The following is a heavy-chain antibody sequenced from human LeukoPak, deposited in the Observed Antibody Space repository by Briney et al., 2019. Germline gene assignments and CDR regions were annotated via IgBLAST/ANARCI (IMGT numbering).Heavy chain of an antibody. CDR2: INPNSGGT. D-gene: IGHD6-6*01. CDR1: GYTLTGYY. CDR3: ARDRLVAARPGDYYYYGMDV. V-gene: IGHV1-2*02. Sequence: ASVKASCKASGYTLTGYYMHWVRPAPGQGREWMGWINPNSGGTNYAQKFQGRVTMARDTSISTAYMELSRLRSDDTAVYYCARDRLVAARPGDYYYYGMDVWGQGTTVTVSS. J-gene: IGHJ6*02.